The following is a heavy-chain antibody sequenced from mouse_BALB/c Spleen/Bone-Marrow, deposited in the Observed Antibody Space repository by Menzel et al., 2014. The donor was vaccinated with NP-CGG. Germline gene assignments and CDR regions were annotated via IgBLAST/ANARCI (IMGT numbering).Heavy chain of an antibody. CDR3: ARQEFAIYWYFDV. D-gene: IGHD1-3*01. J-gene: IGHJ1*01. Sequence: VQLQQSGAELVKPGASVKLSCSASGFNIKDTYMHWVKQRPEQGLEWIGRIDPANGNTKYDPKFQDKATITADTSSNTVDLQLSSLTFEDTAVYYCARQEFAIYWYFDVWGAVTTVTVSS. CDR2: IDPANGNT. V-gene: IGHV14-3*02. CDR1: GFNIKDTY.